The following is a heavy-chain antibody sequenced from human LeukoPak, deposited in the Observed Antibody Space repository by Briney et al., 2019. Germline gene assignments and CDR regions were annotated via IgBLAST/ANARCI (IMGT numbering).Heavy chain of an antibody. D-gene: IGHD2-15*01. CDR2: IIPIFGTA. CDR3: ARSRGSCYSCGDY. J-gene: IGHJ4*02. CDR1: GGTFSRYA. V-gene: IGHV1-69*13. Sequence: ASVKVSCKASGGTFSRYAINWVRQAPGQGPEWMGGIIPIFGTANYAQKYQGRVTITADESTSTAYMELSSLRSEDTAVYYCARSRGSCYSCGDYWGQGTLVTVSS.